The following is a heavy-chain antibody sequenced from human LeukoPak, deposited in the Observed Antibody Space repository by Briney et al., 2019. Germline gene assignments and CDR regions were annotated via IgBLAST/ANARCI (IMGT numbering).Heavy chain of an antibody. CDR1: GFTFSSYG. V-gene: IGHV3-30*18. J-gene: IGHJ4*02. CDR3: AKDLEGYCSGLDY. CDR2: ISYDGSNK. Sequence: GGSLRLSCAASGFTFSSYGMHWVRQAPGKRLEWVAVISYDGSNKYYADSVEGRFTISRDNSKNTLYLQMNSLRAEDTAVYYCAKDLEGYCSGLDYWGRGTLVTVSS. D-gene: IGHD2-15*01.